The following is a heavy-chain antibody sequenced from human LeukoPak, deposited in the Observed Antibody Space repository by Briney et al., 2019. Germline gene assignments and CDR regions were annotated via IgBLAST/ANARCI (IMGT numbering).Heavy chain of an antibody. CDR1: GGSISSYY. CDR3: VGSSSANWFDP. V-gene: IGHV4-59*08. Sequence: SETLSLTCTVSGGSISSYYWSWIRQPLGKGLEWIGYMYYSGSTNYNPSLQSRVTISVDTSKNQFSLKLTSVTAADTAVYYCVGSSSANWFDPWGQGTLVTVSS. CDR2: MYYSGST. J-gene: IGHJ5*02. D-gene: IGHD2-2*01.